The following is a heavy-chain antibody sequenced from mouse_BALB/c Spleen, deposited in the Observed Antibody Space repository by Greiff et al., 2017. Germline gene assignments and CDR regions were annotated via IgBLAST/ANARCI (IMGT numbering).Heavy chain of an antibody. D-gene: IGHD1-1*01. CDR1: GYTFTSYV. Sequence: EVQLQQSGPERVKPGASVKMSCKASGYTFTSYVMHWVKRKPGQGLEWIGYINPYNDGTKYNEKFKGKATLTSDKSSSTAYMELSSLTSEDSAVYYCARGDYYGSKSAWFAYWGQGTLVTVSA. CDR3: ARGDYYGSKSAWFAY. V-gene: IGHV1-14*01. CDR2: INPYNDGT. J-gene: IGHJ3*01.